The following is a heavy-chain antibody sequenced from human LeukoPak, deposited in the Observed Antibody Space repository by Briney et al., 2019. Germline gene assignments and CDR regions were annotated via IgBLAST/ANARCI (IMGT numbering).Heavy chain of an antibody. CDR3: ASHDFWSGPDY. J-gene: IGHJ4*02. D-gene: IGHD3-3*01. CDR2: IYSGGST. Sequence: PGRSLRLSCAASGFSVSTNYMTWVRQAPGKGLEWVSEIYSGGSTYYADSMKGRFTISRDNSKNTVYLQMNSLRAEDTAVYYCASHDFWSGPDYWGQGTLATVSS. V-gene: IGHV3-53*01. CDR1: GFSVSTNY.